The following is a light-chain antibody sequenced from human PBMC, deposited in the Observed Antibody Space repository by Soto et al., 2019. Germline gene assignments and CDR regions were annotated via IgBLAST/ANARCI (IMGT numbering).Light chain of an antibody. CDR3: QSYDSSLSVYVV. V-gene: IGLV1-40*01. J-gene: IGLJ2*01. CDR2: GNN. Sequence: QSVLTQPPSVSGAPGQRVTISCTGSSSDIGAGNDVHWYRQLPGAAPKLLISGNNIRPSGVPDRFSGSKSGTSASLAITGLQAEDEADYCCQSYDSSLSVYVVFGGGTKLTVL. CDR1: SSDIGAGND.